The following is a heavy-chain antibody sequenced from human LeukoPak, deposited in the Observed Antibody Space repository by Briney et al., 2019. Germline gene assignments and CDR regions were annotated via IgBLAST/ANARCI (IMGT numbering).Heavy chain of an antibody. CDR3: ARGGDPVKYYAEYFQY. J-gene: IGHJ1*01. Sequence: PGGSLRLSCAASGFTFSYYSMNWVRQGPGKGLVWVSRIRSDGTSTSYADSVKGRFTISRDNAKNRLYLQMSSLRAEDTAVYYCARGGDPVKYYAEYFQYWGQGTLVTVSS. V-gene: IGHV3-74*01. CDR2: IRSDGTST. D-gene: IGHD2-21*02. CDR1: GFTFSYYS.